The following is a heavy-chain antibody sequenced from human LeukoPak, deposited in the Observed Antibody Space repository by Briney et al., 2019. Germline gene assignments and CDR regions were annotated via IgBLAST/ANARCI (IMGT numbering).Heavy chain of an antibody. D-gene: IGHD6-19*01. CDR3: ARDPADGIAVAGDDY. V-gene: IGHV3-21*01. CDR1: GFTFSSYW. Sequence: PGGSLRLSCAASGFTFSSYWMHWVRQAPGKGLEWVSSISGSTDYIYYADSVKGRFTISRDNVKESLYLQMNSLRAEDTAVYYCARDPADGIAVAGDDYWGQGTLVTVSS. J-gene: IGHJ4*02. CDR2: ISGSTDYI.